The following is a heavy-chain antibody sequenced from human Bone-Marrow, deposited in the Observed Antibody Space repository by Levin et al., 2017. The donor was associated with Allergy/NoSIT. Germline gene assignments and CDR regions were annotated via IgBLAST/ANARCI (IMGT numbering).Heavy chain of an antibody. Sequence: SETLSLTCTVSGGAISRSSYYWGWIRQPPNKGFEWIGSIYHSGNPFYNASLTGRVAISVETSKTQFSLKLSSVTAADTAVYYCTRLRGDYWGQGALVTVSS. CDR3: TRLRGDY. CDR1: GGAISRSSYY. J-gene: IGHJ4*02. CDR2: IYHSGNP. V-gene: IGHV4-39*01.